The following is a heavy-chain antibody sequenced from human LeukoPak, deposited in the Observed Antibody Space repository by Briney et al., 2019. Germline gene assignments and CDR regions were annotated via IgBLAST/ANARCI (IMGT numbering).Heavy chain of an antibody. D-gene: IGHD4-17*01. Sequence: GGSLRLSCVASGFTFSSYEMNWVRQAPGKGLEWVSYISRSGSTIYHADSVKGRFTLSRDNAKKSLYLEMKSLRAEDTAVYYCARERETMVTYDAFDIWGLGTMVTVSS. CDR3: ARERETMVTYDAFDI. CDR1: GFTFSSYE. CDR2: ISRSGSTI. V-gene: IGHV3-48*03. J-gene: IGHJ3*02.